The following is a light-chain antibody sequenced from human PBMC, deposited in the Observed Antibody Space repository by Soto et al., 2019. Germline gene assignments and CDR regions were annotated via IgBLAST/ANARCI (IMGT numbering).Light chain of an antibody. CDR2: KAS. CDR3: QQYNSYWT. J-gene: IGKJ1*01. CDR1: QSISSW. Sequence: DIQMTQSPSTLSASVGDRVTITCRASQSISSWLAWYQQKPGKAPKLLIYKASSLESGVPSRFSGSGSGTDFTLTISSLQPDEFATYYCQQYNSYWTFGQGTKVEIK. V-gene: IGKV1-5*03.